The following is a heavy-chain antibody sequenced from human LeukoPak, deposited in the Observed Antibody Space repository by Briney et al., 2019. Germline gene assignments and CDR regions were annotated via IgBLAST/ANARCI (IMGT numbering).Heavy chain of an antibody. CDR1: GGSISSYY. D-gene: IGHD3-3*01. CDR2: IYYSGST. J-gene: IGHJ5*02. CDR3: ARAHYDFWSGMGWFDP. V-gene: IGHV4-59*01. Sequence: SESLSLTWTVSGGSISSYYWSWMRQPPGKGLEWVGYIYYSGSTNYNPSLKSRVTISVDTSNNQFSLKLSSVTAAGTAVYYCARAHYDFWSGMGWFDPWGQGTLVTVSS.